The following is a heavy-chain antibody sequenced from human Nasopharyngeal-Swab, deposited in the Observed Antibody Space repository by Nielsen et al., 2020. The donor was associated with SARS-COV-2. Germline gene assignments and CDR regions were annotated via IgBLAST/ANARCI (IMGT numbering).Heavy chain of an antibody. Sequence: GGSLRLSCAASGFTFSSYAMHWVRQAPGKGLEWVAVISYDGSNKYYADSVKGRFTIPRDNSKNTLYLQMNSLRAEDTAVYYCARDSYRYDFWSGYHHYYYYYMDVWGKGTTVTVSS. D-gene: IGHD3-3*01. J-gene: IGHJ6*03. CDR2: ISYDGSNK. CDR1: GFTFSSYA. CDR3: ARDSYRYDFWSGYHHYYYYYMDV. V-gene: IGHV3-30-3*01.